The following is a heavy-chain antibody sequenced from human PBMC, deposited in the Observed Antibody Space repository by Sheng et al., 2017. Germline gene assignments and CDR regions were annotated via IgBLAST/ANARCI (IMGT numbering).Heavy chain of an antibody. D-gene: IGHD1-26*01. CDR2: INHSGST. V-gene: IGHV4-34*01. CDR1: GGSFSGYY. J-gene: IGHJ6*03. Sequence: QVQLQQWGAGLLKPSETLSLTCAVYGGSFSGYYWSWIRQPPGKGLEWIGEINHSGSTNYNPSLKSRVTISVDTSKNQFSLKLSSVTAADTAVYYCARLRQSEWEPGPYMDVWGQGTTVTVSS. CDR3: ARLRQSEWEPGPYMDV.